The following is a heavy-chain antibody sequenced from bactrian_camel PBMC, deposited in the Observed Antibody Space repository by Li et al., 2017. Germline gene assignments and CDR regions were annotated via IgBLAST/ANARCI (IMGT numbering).Heavy chain of an antibody. J-gene: IGHJ6*01. CDR1: GYSSIVNC. CDR3: SAVDFDESPPGGACTAQEAVFFGR. D-gene: IGHD6*01. Sequence: HVQLVESGGGSVDAGGSLRLSCAASGYSSIVNCMGWYREAPGQAREGIASIDSDGGTTYIDSVKDRFTISRDNTKNTLYLQMNSLSPEDTAKYYCSAVDFDESPPGGACTAQEAVFFGRWGQGTQVTVS. V-gene: IGHV3S53*01. CDR2: IDSDGGT.